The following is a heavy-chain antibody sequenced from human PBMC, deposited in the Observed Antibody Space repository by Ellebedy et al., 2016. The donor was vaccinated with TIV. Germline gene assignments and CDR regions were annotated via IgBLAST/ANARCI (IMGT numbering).Heavy chain of an antibody. J-gene: IGHJ4*02. CDR2: MNPNSGNT. Sequence: AASVKVSCKASGYTFNSYDVNWARQATGQGLEWMGWMNPNSGNTGYAQKFRGRVTMTRNTSISTAYMELNSLTSEDTAVYYCARASYDSSGTVNDYWGQGTLVTVSS. D-gene: IGHD3-22*01. CDR3: ARASYDSSGTVNDY. CDR1: GYTFNSYD. V-gene: IGHV1-8*01.